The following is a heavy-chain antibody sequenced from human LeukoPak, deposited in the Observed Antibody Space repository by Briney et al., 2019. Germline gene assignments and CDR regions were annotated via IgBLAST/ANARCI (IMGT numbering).Heavy chain of an antibody. CDR3: ARGGSGWSLDY. J-gene: IGHJ4*02. Sequence: ASVKVSCKASGYTFTNHGISWVRQAPEQGLEWMGWISRNNVNTDYAQKVQGRVTMTTDTSTSTAYMELRSLTSDDTAVYYCARGGSGWSLDYWGQGTLVTVPS. D-gene: IGHD6-19*01. CDR1: GYTFTNHG. CDR2: ISRNNVNT. V-gene: IGHV1-18*01.